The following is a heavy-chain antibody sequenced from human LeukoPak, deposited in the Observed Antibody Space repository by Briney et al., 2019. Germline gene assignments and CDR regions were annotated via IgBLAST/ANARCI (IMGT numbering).Heavy chain of an antibody. CDR2: IRYDGSNK. CDR1: GFTFSSYG. Sequence: PGGSLRLSCAASGFTFSSYGMHWVRQAPGKGLEWVAFIRYDGSNKYYADSVKGRFTISRDNSKNTLYLQMNSLRAEDTAVYYCAKAAANYGWGVNWFDPWGQGTLVTVSS. V-gene: IGHV3-30*02. J-gene: IGHJ5*02. D-gene: IGHD3-10*01. CDR3: AKAAANYGWGVNWFDP.